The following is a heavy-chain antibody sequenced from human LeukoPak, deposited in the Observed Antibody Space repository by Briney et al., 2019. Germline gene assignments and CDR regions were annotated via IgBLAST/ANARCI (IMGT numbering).Heavy chain of an antibody. D-gene: IGHD4-17*01. CDR2: ISSSGSPR. J-gene: IGHJ4*02. CDR3: ARVQTTVTTLDY. Sequence: GGSLRLSCAASGFTFSSYEMNWVRQAPGKGLEWVSYISSSGSPRYYADSVKGRFTISRDNAKNSLYLQMSSLRAEDTAVYYCARVQTTVTTLDYWGQGTLVTVSS. CDR1: GFTFSSYE. V-gene: IGHV3-48*03.